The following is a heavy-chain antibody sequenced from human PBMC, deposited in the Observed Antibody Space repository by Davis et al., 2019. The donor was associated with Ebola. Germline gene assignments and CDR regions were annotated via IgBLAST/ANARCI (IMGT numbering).Heavy chain of an antibody. CDR1: GFTFSSYS. D-gene: IGHD1-1*01. J-gene: IGHJ4*02. CDR2: IRGDGTI. V-gene: IGHV3-48*04. Sequence: GESLKISCAASGFTFSSYSMNWVRQAPGKGLEWISHIRGDGTISYSDSVKGRLTISRDNAKNSLYLQMNSLRAEDTAVYYCARKVQNWGQGTLVTVSS. CDR3: ARKVQN.